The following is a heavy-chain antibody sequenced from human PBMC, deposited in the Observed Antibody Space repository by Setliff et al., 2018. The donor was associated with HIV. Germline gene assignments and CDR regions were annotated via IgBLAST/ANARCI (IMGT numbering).Heavy chain of an antibody. CDR1: GHSFTSYW. V-gene: IGHV5-51*01. J-gene: IGHJ4*02. Sequence: GESLKISCKGSGHSFTSYWIAWVRQKPGKGLEWMGIIFPGDSKMHYSPSFQGRVTLSADKSISTAYLQWSSLQTSDSGMYYCARGIAALTASFDYWGQGSLVTVSS. CDR2: IFPGDSKM. D-gene: IGHD2-21*02. CDR3: ARGIAALTASFDY.